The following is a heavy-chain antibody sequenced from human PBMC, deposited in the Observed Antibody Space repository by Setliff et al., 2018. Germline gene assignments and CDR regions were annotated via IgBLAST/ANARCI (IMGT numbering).Heavy chain of an antibody. CDR3: ASNPFNSGPPYYFDY. V-gene: IGHV4-61*09. J-gene: IGHJ4*02. CDR2: NFSKGST. CDR1: GGSISSGNYY. D-gene: IGHD6-19*01. Sequence: SETLSLTCTVSGGSISSGNYYWSWIRQPAGKAPEWIGHNFSKGSTNNNPSLKSRVTISVDTSKNQFSLKLDSVIVADTAVYYCASNPFNSGPPYYFDYWGQGTLVTVSS.